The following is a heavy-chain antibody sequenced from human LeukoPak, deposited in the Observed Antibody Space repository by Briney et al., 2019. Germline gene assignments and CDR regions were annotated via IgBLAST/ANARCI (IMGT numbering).Heavy chain of an antibody. J-gene: IGHJ4*02. D-gene: IGHD3-22*01. CDR1: GGTFISYA. V-gene: IGHV1-24*01. CDR2: FDPEDGET. CDR3: ATDLGVTMNDY. Sequence: ASVKVSCKASGGTFISYAISWVRQAPGKGLEWMGGFDPEDGETIYAQKFQGRVTMTEDTSTDTAYMELSSLRSEDTAVFYCATDLGVTMNDYWGQGTLVTVSS.